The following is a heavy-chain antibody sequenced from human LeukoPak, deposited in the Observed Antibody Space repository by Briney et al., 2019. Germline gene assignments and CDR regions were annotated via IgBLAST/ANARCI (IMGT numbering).Heavy chain of an antibody. D-gene: IGHD6-13*01. CDR2: IYYNGGT. J-gene: IGHJ4*02. CDR1: GGSIISSSHY. V-gene: IGHV4-39*01. CDR3: AREEASAADY. Sequence: PSETLSLTCTVSGGSIISSSHYWAWIRQPPGKGLEWIGSIYYNGGTFYSPSLKSRASISVDTSKNQFSLKLSSVTAADTPVYFCAREEASAADYWGQGTLVTVSS.